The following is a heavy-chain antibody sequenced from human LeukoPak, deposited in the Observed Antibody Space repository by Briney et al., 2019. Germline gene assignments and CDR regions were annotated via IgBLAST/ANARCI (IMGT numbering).Heavy chain of an antibody. Sequence: PSETLSLTCIVSGYSISSGYYWGWIRQPPGKGLEWIGSIYHSGSTYYNPSLKSRVTISVDTSKNQFSLKVRSVTAADTAVYYCARDPAVRFGELLYYYYMDVWGKGTTVTVSS. D-gene: IGHD3-10*01. J-gene: IGHJ6*03. CDR2: IYHSGST. CDR1: GYSISSGYY. CDR3: ARDPAVRFGELLYYYYMDV. V-gene: IGHV4-38-2*02.